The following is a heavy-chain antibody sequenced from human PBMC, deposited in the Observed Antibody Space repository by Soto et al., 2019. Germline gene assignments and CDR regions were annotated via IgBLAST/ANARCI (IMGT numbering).Heavy chain of an antibody. D-gene: IGHD5-18*01. CDR2: INPNSGGT. CDR3: ARVSYGFNYYYYGMDV. V-gene: IGHV1-2*02. Sequence: GASVKVSCKASGYTFTGYYMHWVRQAPGQGLEWMGWINPNSGGTNYAQKFQGRVTMTRDTSISAAYMELSRLRSDDTAVYYCARVSYGFNYYYYGMDVWGQGTTVTVS. CDR1: GYTFTGYY. J-gene: IGHJ6*02.